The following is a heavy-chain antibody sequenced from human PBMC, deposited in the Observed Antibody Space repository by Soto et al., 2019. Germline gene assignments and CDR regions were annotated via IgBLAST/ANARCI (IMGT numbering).Heavy chain of an antibody. CDR1: GFTFSSYG. J-gene: IGHJ4*02. D-gene: IGHD3-22*01. Sequence: QVQLVESGGGVVQPGRSLRLSCAVSGFTFSSYGMNWVRQAPGKGLEWVAAIYYDGSNKYYADSVRGRFTISRDNFKNTLYLHLNSLRAEDTAVYYCARDSKDESSGYYAGFDYWGQGTLVTVSS. V-gene: IGHV3-33*01. CDR2: IYYDGSNK. CDR3: ARDSKDESSGYYAGFDY.